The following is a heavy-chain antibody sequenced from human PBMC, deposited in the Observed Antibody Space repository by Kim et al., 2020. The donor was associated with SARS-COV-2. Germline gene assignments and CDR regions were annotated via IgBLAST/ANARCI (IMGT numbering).Heavy chain of an antibody. V-gene: IGHV3-30*18. J-gene: IGHJ4*02. CDR2: ISYDGSNK. D-gene: IGHD3-22*01. CDR1: GFTISSYG. CDR3: AKGGSEYYYDTSGSFYYFDY. Sequence: GGSLRLSCAASGFTISSYGMHWVRQAPGKGLEWVAVISYDGSNKYYADSVKGRFTISRDNSKNTLYLQMNSLRAEDTAVYYCAKGGSEYYYDTSGSFYYFDYWGQGTLVTVSS.